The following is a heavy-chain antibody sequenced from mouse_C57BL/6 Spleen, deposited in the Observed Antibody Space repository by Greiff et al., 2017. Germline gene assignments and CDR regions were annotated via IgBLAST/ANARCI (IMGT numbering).Heavy chain of an antibody. J-gene: IGHJ3*01. Sequence: EVQGVESGGGLVKPGGSLKLSCAASGFTFSSYAMSWVRQTPEKRLEWVATISDGGSYTYYPDNVKGRFTISRDNAKNNLYLQMSHLKSEDTAMYYCARGGGYDYDALFAYWGQGTLVTVSA. CDR3: ARGGGYDYDALFAY. D-gene: IGHD2-4*01. CDR2: ISDGGSYT. CDR1: GFTFSSYA. V-gene: IGHV5-4*01.